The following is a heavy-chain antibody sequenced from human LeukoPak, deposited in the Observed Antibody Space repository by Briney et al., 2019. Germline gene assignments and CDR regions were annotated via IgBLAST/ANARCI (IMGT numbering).Heavy chain of an antibody. V-gene: IGHV1-2*02. CDR3: AIDSGYCSSTSCYPLLDL. CDR1: GYTFTGYY. J-gene: IGHJ2*01. D-gene: IGHD2-2*01. Sequence: ASVKVSCKASGYTFTGYYMHWVRQAPRPGLEWMGWINPNSGGTNYAQKFQGRVTMTRDTTLSTAYMELSRLRSDDTAVYYCAIDSGYCSSTSCYPLLDLGGRGTVVSVSS. CDR2: INPNSGGT.